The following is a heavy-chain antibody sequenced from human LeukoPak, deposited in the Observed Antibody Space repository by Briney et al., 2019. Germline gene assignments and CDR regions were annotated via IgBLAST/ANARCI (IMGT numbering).Heavy chain of an antibody. J-gene: IGHJ4*02. CDR1: GFTFSNAW. CDR3: TTDTMIVVVNRTPKNDY. Sequence: GGSLRLSCAASGFTFSNAWMSWVRQAPGKGLEWVGRIKSKTDGGTTDYAAPVKGRFTISRDDSKNTLYLQMNSLKTEDTAVYYCTTDTMIVVVNRTPKNDYWGQGTLVTVSS. V-gene: IGHV3-15*01. CDR2: IKSKTDGGTT. D-gene: IGHD3-22*01.